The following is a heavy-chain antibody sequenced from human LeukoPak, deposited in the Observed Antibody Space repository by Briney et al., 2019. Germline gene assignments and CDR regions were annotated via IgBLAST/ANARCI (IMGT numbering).Heavy chain of an antibody. CDR2: MNPNSGNT. Sequence: ASVKVSCKASGYTFTSYDINWMRQATGQGLEWMGWMNPNSGNTGYAQKFQGRVTMTRNTSISTAYMELSSLRSEDTAVYYCARDCGYRHAFDIWGQGTMVTVSS. CDR1: GYTFTSYD. V-gene: IGHV1-8*01. D-gene: IGHD5-18*01. CDR3: ARDCGYRHAFDI. J-gene: IGHJ3*02.